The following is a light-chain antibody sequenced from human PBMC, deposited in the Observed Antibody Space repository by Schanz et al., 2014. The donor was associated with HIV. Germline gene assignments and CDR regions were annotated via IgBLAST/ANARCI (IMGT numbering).Light chain of an antibody. CDR3: SSYTSSNTLDVL. CDR2: DVT. CDR1: SSDVGSYNL. V-gene: IGLV2-14*02. Sequence: QSALTQPASVSGSPGQSITISCTGTSSDVGSYNLVSWYQQHPGKAPKLMIYDVTKRPSGVPDRFSGSKSGNTASLTISGLQAEDEADYFCSSYTSSNTLDVLFGGGTKLTVL. J-gene: IGLJ3*02.